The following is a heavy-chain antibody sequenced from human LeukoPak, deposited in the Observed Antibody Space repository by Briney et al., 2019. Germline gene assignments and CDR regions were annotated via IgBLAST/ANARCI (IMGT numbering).Heavy chain of an antibody. D-gene: IGHD5-18*01. CDR1: GNTLTELS. CDR3: ARDPPYTAMVTVSDGY. CDR2: FHPEDGER. V-gene: IGHV1-24*01. J-gene: IGHJ4*02. Sequence: GASVKVSCKVSGNTLTELSMHWVRQAPGKGLEWMGGFHPEDGERIYAQKFQGRVTLTEDTSTDTAYMELSSLRSEDTAVYYCARDPPYTAMVTVSDGYWGQGTLATVSS.